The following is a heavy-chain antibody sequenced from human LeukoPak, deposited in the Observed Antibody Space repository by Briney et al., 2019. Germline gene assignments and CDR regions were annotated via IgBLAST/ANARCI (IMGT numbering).Heavy chain of an antibody. CDR2: ISSSGADT. J-gene: IGHJ4*02. V-gene: IGHV3-23*01. CDR3: ARDTVYGDYVPVLDY. D-gene: IGHD4-17*01. Sequence: GGSLRLSCAASGFTFSNYAMTWVRQAPGKGLEWVSSISSSGADTYNADSVKGRFTISRDNSKNTLYLQMNSLRAEDTAVYYCARDTVYGDYVPVLDYWGQGTLVTVSS. CDR1: GFTFSNYA.